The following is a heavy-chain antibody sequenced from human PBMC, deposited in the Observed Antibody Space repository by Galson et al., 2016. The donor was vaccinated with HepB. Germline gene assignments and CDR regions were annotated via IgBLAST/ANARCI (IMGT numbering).Heavy chain of an antibody. Sequence: LRLSCAASGFTFSNYGMTWVRQAPGKGLEVVSSISRSGDSTDYADSVKGRFTISRDNSKNTLSLQMNSLTADDTAIYYCVQGTTAPAVWGKGTTVTVSS. CDR3: VQGTTAPAV. D-gene: IGHD1-14*01. J-gene: IGHJ6*04. V-gene: IGHV3-23*01. CDR1: GFTFSNYG. CDR2: ISRSGDST.